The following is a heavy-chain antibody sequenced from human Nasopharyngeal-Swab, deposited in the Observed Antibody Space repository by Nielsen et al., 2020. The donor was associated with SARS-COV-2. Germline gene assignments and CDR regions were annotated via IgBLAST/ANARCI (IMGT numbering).Heavy chain of an antibody. CDR3: ARGSIAAAGSNWYFDL. J-gene: IGHJ2*01. CDR2: IYYSGST. CDR1: GGSISSSY. V-gene: IGHV4-59*01. D-gene: IGHD6-13*01. Sequence: SETLSLTFTVSGGSISSSYWSWIRPPPGKGLEWIGYIYYSGSTNYNPSLKSRVTISVDTSKNQFSLKLSSVTAADTAVYYCARGSIAAAGSNWYFDLWGRGALVTVSS.